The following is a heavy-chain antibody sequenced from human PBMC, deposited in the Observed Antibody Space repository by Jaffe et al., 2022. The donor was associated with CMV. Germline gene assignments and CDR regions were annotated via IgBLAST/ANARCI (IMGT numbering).Heavy chain of an antibody. J-gene: IGHJ4*02. CDR2: ISSSGSTI. V-gene: IGHV3-48*03. Sequence: EVQLVESGGGLVQPGGSLRLSCAASGFTFSSYEMNWVRQAPGKGLEWVSYISSSGSTIYYADSVKGRFTISRDNAKNSLYLQMNSLRAEDTAVYYCASGGSGYYLLPITRASMGEYWGQGTLVTVSS. CDR3: ASGGSGYYLLPITRASMGEY. CDR1: GFTFSSYE. D-gene: IGHD3-22*01.